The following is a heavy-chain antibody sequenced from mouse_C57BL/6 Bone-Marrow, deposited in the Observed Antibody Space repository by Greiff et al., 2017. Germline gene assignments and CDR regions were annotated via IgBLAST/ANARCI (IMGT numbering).Heavy chain of an antibody. D-gene: IGHD1-1*02. V-gene: IGHV1-54*01. CDR1: GYAFTNYL. Sequence: VQVVESGAELVRPGTSVKVSCKASGYAFTNYLIEWVKQRPGQGLEWIGVINPGSGGTNYNEKFKGKATLTADKSSSTAYMQLSSLTSEDSAVYFCARWWVYFDYWGQGTTLTVSS. CDR2: INPGSGGT. CDR3: ARWWVYFDY. J-gene: IGHJ2*01.